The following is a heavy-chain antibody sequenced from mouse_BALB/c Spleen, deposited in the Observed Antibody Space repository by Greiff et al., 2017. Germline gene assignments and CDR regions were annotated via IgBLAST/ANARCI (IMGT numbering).Heavy chain of an antibody. Sequence: QVQLQQSGAELVKPGASVKLSCKASGYTFTSYYMYWVKQRPGQGLEWIGEINPSNGGTNFNEKFKSKATLTVDKSSSTAYMQLSSLTSEDSAVYYCTRGGGYALFAYWGQGTLVTVSA. CDR1: GYTFTSYY. CDR3: TRGGGYALFAY. J-gene: IGHJ3*01. V-gene: IGHV1S81*02. CDR2: INPSNGGT. D-gene: IGHD2-2*01.